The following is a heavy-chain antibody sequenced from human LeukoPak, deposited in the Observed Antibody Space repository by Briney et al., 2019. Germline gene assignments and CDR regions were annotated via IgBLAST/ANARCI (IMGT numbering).Heavy chain of an antibody. V-gene: IGHV3-23*01. CDR3: ARDLRDCSSTSCYGYYYYYYMDV. J-gene: IGHJ6*03. Sequence: GGSLRLSCAASGFTFSSYAMSWVRQAPGKGLEWVSAISGSGGSTYYADSVKGRFTISRDNAKNSLYLQMNSLRAEDTAVYYCARDLRDCSSTSCYGYYYYYYMDVWGKGTTVTVSS. D-gene: IGHD2-2*01. CDR2: ISGSGGST. CDR1: GFTFSSYA.